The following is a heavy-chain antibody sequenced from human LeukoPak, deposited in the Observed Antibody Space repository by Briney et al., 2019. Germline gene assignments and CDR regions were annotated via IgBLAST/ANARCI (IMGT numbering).Heavy chain of an antibody. D-gene: IGHD4-11*01. J-gene: IGHJ2*01. CDR2: ISGSGDST. Sequence: GGSLRLSCAASGFTFTPYAMNWVRQAPGKGLEWVSVISGSGDSTYYADSVKGRFTISRANSKNTLYLQMNSLRAEDTAVYYCVKRTTGWYFDLWGRGSLVTVSS. CDR1: GFTFTPYA. CDR3: VKRTTGWYFDL. V-gene: IGHV3-23*01.